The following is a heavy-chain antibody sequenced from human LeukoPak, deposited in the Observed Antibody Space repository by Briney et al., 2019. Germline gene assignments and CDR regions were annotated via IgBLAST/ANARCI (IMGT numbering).Heavy chain of an antibody. CDR3: ARDRDGYDILTGHYYYYMDV. D-gene: IGHD3-9*01. V-gene: IGHV3-21*01. CDR1: GFIFSSYS. Sequence: GGSLRLSCAASGFIFSSYSMNWVRQAPGKGLEWVSYISSSRSYIYYADSVKGRFTISRDNAKNSLYLQMNSLRAEDTAVYYCARDRDGYDILTGHYYYYMDVWGKGTTVTISS. J-gene: IGHJ6*03. CDR2: ISSSRSYI.